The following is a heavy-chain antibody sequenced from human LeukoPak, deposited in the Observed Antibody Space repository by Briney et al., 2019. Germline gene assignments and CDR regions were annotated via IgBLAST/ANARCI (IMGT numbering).Heavy chain of an antibody. CDR2: MSAYNDRT. Sequence: GGSLRLSCAASGFTFSNTAMSWVRQTPGKGLEWVATMSAYNDRTHYADSVRGRFTVSRDNSKNTLSLQMNSLREDDTAVYYCAQELSDIFVVRTDSWGQGTLITVSS. J-gene: IGHJ4*02. D-gene: IGHD3-9*01. V-gene: IGHV3-23*01. CDR3: AQELSDIFVVRTDS. CDR1: GFTFSNTA.